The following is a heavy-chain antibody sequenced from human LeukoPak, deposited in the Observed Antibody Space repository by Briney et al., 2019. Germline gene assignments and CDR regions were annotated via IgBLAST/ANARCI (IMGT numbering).Heavy chain of an antibody. CDR3: ARQVGRYYDVLTGSRGFDP. Sequence: GESLKISCKGSGYSFTGYWIGWVRQMPGKGLEWMGIIYPGDSDTRYSPSFQGQVTISADKSISTAYLQWSSLKASDTAMYYCARQVGRYYDVLTGSRGFDPWGQGTLVTVSS. CDR1: GYSFTGYW. V-gene: IGHV5-51*01. D-gene: IGHD3-9*01. CDR2: IYPGDSDT. J-gene: IGHJ5*02.